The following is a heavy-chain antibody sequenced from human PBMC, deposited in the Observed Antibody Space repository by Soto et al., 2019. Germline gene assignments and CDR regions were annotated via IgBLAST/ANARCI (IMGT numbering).Heavy chain of an antibody. V-gene: IGHV1-8*01. Sequence: ASVKVSCKXSGYTFTSYDINWVRQATGQGLEWMGWMNPNSGNTGYAQKFQGRVTMTRNTSISTAYMELSSLRSEDTAVYYCARAPYSSGWYNWFDPWGQGTLVTVSS. J-gene: IGHJ5*02. D-gene: IGHD6-19*01. CDR3: ARAPYSSGWYNWFDP. CDR1: GYTFTSYD. CDR2: MNPNSGNT.